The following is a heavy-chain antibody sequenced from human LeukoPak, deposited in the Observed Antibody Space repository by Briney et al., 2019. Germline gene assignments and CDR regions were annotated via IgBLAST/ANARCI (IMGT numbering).Heavy chain of an antibody. CDR1: GFTFSDYY. CDR3: AREGFKYQLLPQPFDY. J-gene: IGHJ4*02. D-gene: IGHD2-2*01. Sequence: GGSLRLSCAASGFTFSDYYMSWIRQAPGKGLEWVSYISSSGSTIYYADSVKGRFTISRDNAKNSLYLQMNSLRAEDTAVYYCAREGFKYQLLPQPFDYWGQGTLVTVSS. V-gene: IGHV3-11*04. CDR2: ISSSGSTI.